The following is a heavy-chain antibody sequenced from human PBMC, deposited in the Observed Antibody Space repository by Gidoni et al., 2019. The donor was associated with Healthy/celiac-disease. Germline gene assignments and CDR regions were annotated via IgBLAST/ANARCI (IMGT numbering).Heavy chain of an antibody. Sequence: QLQLQESGPGLVKPSETLSLTCTVSGGSISSSSYYWGWIRQPPGKGLEWIGSIYYSGSTYYNPALKSRVTISVDTSKNQFSLKLSSVTAADTAVYYCAKATTVTTEEWGVDYWGQGTLVTVSS. D-gene: IGHD4-17*01. CDR3: AKATTVTTEEWGVDY. V-gene: IGHV4-39*01. J-gene: IGHJ4*02. CDR2: IYYSGST. CDR1: GGSISSSSYY.